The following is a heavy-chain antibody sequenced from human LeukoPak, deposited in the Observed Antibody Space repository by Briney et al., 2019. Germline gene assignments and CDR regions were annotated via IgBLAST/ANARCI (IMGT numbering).Heavy chain of an antibody. D-gene: IGHD3-22*01. CDR1: GGTFSSYA. CDR3: ARGSYYYDSSGKGHY. J-gene: IGHJ4*02. V-gene: IGHV1-69*04. Sequence: SVKVSCKASGGTFSSYAISWVRQAPGQGLEWMGRIIPILGIANYAQKFQGRVTITADKSTSTAYMELSSLTSEDTAVYYCARGSYYYDSSGKGHYWGQGTLVTVSS. CDR2: IIPILGIA.